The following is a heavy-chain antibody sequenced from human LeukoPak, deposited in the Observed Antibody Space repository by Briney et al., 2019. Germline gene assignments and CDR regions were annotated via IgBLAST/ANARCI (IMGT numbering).Heavy chain of an antibody. D-gene: IGHD4-23*01. Sequence: GGSLRLSCAASGFTFSSYGMHWVRQAPGKGLEWVANIKQDGSEKYYVDSVKGRFTISRDNAKNSLYLQMNSLRAEDTAVYYCARGLRWSDYWGQGTLVTVSS. V-gene: IGHV3-7*01. J-gene: IGHJ4*02. CDR1: GFTFSSYG. CDR2: IKQDGSEK. CDR3: ARGLRWSDY.